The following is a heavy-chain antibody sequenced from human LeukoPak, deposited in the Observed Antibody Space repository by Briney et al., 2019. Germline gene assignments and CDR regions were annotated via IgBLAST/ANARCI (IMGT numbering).Heavy chain of an antibody. CDR1: GFTFSNYN. CDR3: AKGVTNSCYSGLDY. V-gene: IGHV3-48*04. Sequence: GGSLRLSCAASGFTFSNYNMNWVRQAPGKGLEWVSYISSFSSSIHYADSVKGRFTISRDNAKNSLYLQMNSLRAEDTAVYYCAKGVTNSCYSGLDYWGQGTLVTVSS. J-gene: IGHJ4*02. D-gene: IGHD2-15*01. CDR2: ISSFSSSI.